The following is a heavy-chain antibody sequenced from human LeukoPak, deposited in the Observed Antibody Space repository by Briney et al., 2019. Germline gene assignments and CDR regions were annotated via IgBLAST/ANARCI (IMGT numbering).Heavy chain of an antibody. CDR3: AREGDFWSGYPIDHYYYMDV. Sequence: PGGSLRLSCAASGFTFNSYAMTWVRQAPGKGLEWVSTISGRGDLEFYTESVKGRFTISRDHSKNTVHLQMDSLRAEDTAIYYCAREGDFWSGYPIDHYYYMDVWGKGTTVTVTS. D-gene: IGHD3-3*01. CDR1: GFTFNSYA. CDR2: ISGRGDLE. V-gene: IGHV3-23*01. J-gene: IGHJ6*03.